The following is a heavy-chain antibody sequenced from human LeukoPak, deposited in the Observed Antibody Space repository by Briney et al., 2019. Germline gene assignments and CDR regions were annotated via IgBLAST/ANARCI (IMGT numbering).Heavy chain of an antibody. CDR3: ARGVLLWFGPRRNAFDI. J-gene: IGHJ3*02. CDR1: GGSFSGYY. V-gene: IGHV4-34*01. CDR2: INHSGST. D-gene: IGHD3-10*01. Sequence: SETLSLTCAVYGGSFSGYYWSWIRQPPGKGLEWIGEINHSGSTNYNPSLKSRVTRSVDTSKNQFSLKLSSVTAADTAVYYCARGVLLWFGPRRNAFDIWGQGTMVTVSS.